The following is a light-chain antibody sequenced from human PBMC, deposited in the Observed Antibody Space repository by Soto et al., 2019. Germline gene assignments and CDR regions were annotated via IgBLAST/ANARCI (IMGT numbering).Light chain of an antibody. Sequence: EIALTQSPATLSVSPGERVTLSCRASQSVSTILAWSQQKPGQAPRLLSYRASIRSTGIAARFSGIGSGTEFTLTISSLQSEDFAVYYCQQYENWPPRYNFGQGTKLEIK. CDR2: RAS. J-gene: IGKJ2*01. CDR1: QSVSTI. CDR3: QQYENWPPRYN. V-gene: IGKV3-15*01.